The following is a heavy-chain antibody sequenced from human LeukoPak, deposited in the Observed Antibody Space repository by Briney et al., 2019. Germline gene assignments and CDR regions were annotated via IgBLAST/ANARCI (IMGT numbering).Heavy chain of an antibody. Sequence: ASVKVSCKASGYTFTGYYMHWVRQAPGQGLEWMGWINPNSGGTNYAQKFQGRVTMTRDTSISTAYMELSRLRSDDTAVYYCAREDEFGIAVAGRLNWFDPWGQGTLVTVSS. V-gene: IGHV1-2*02. CDR1: GYTFTGYY. D-gene: IGHD6-19*01. CDR2: INPNSGGT. CDR3: AREDEFGIAVAGRLNWFDP. J-gene: IGHJ5*02.